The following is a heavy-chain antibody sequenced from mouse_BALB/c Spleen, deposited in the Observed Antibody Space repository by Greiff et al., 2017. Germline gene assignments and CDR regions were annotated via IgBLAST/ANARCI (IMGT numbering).Heavy chain of an antibody. V-gene: IGHV3-2*02. J-gene: IGHJ2*01. Sequence: EVQLQESGPGLVKPSQSLSLTCTVTGYSITSDYAWNWIRQFPGNKLEWMGYISYSGSTSYNQSLKSRISITRDTSKNQFFLQLNSVTTEDTATYYCAKTTGFLDYWGQGTTLTVSS. D-gene: IGHD2-12*01. CDR3: AKTTGFLDY. CDR2: ISYSGST. CDR1: GYSITSDYA.